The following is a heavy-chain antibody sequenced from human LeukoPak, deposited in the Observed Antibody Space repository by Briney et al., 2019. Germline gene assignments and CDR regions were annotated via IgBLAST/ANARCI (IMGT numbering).Heavy chain of an antibody. Sequence: PGGSLRLSCAASGFTFSSYAMSWVRQAPGKGLEWVSAISGSGGSTYYADSVKGRFTIPRDNSKNTLYLQMNSLRAEDTAVYYCAKRRDGYRTGFDYWGQGTLVTVSS. V-gene: IGHV3-23*01. J-gene: IGHJ4*02. D-gene: IGHD5-24*01. CDR2: ISGSGGST. CDR1: GFTFSSYA. CDR3: AKRRDGYRTGFDY.